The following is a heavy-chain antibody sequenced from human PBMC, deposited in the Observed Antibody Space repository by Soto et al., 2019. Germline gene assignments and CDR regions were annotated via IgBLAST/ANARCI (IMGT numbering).Heavy chain of an antibody. V-gene: IGHV3-53*02. D-gene: IGHD5-18*01. CDR1: GFTVSSNY. CDR2: IYSGGST. J-gene: IGHJ4*02. Sequence: EVQLVETGGGLIQPGGSLRLSCAASGFTVSSNYMSWVRQAPGKGLEWVSVIYSGGSTYYADSVKGRFTISRNNAKNTLYLEMNSVRAEDTAVYYSASYSYGLYYFDYWGQGTLVTVSS. CDR3: ASYSYGLYYFDY.